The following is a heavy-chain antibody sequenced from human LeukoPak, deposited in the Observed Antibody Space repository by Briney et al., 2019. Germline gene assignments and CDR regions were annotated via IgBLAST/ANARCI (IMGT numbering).Heavy chain of an antibody. CDR2: IYSGGST. V-gene: IGHV3-66*02. CDR1: GFTVSSNY. Sequence: GGSLRLSCAASGFTVSSNYMSWVRQAPGKGLEWVSVIYSGGSTYYADSVKGRFTISRDNSKNTLYLQMNSLRAEDTAVYYCARDPQYSSSWNFDYWGQGTLVTASS. D-gene: IGHD6-13*01. CDR3: ARDPQYSSSWNFDY. J-gene: IGHJ4*02.